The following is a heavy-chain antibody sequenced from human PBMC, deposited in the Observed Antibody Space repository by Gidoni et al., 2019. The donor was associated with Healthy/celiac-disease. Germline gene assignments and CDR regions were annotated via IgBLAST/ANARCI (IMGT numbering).Heavy chain of an antibody. Sequence: QLQLVESGGGVVQPGRSLRLSCAASGFTFSSYAMHWVRQAPGKGLEWVAVISYDGSNKYYADSVKGRFTISRDNSKNTLYLQMNSLRAEDTAVYYCARERGPAPSLDYWGQGTLVTVSS. CDR3: ARERGPAPSLDY. CDR1: GFTFSSYA. CDR2: ISYDGSNK. V-gene: IGHV3-30-3*01. J-gene: IGHJ4*02. D-gene: IGHD2-2*01.